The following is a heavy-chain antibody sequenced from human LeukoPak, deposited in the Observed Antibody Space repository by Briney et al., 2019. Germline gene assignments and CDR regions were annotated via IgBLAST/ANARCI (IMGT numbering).Heavy chain of an antibody. CDR1: GGTFSSYA. V-gene: IGHV1-69*05. CDR2: IIPIFGTA. CDR3: ASPYYDFWSGYGY. J-gene: IGHJ4*02. D-gene: IGHD3-3*01. Sequence: GASVKVSCKASGGTFSSYAISWVREAPGQGLGWMGGIIPIFGTANYAQKFQGRVTITTDESTSTAYMELSSLRSEDTAVYYCASPYYDFWSGYGYWGQGTLVTVSS.